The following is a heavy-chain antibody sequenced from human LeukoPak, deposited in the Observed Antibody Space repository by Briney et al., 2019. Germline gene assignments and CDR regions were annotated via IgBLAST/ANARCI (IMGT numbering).Heavy chain of an antibody. CDR1: GFTFSSYG. J-gene: IGHJ4*02. CDR2: IKQDGSEK. V-gene: IGHV3-7*01. CDR3: ARKNGLDY. Sequence: GGSLRLSCAASGFTFSSYGMSWVRQAPGKGLEWVANIKQDGSEKYYVDSVKGRFTISRDNAKNSLYLQMNSLRAEDTAVYYCARKNGLDYWGQGTLVTVSS.